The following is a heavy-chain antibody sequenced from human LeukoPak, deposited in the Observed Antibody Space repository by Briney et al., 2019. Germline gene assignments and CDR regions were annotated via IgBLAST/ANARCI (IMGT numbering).Heavy chain of an antibody. CDR2: MKINSGNT. Sequence: GASVKVSCKASGYTFINYDISWVRQASGQGLEWMGWMKINSGNTGYAQKFQGRVTMTRNISKSTAYMELSSLRSEDTAVYYCARGEGNWFDPWGQGTLVTVSS. CDR3: ARGEGNWFDP. CDR1: GYTFINYD. V-gene: IGHV1-8*01. J-gene: IGHJ5*02.